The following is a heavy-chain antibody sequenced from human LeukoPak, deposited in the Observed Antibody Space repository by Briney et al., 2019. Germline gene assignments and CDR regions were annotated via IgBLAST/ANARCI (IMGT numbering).Heavy chain of an antibody. D-gene: IGHD2-2*02. Sequence: ASVKVSCKASGYTFTSYDINWVRQATGQGLEWIGWMNPNSGNTGYAQKFQGRVIMTRNTSISTAYMELSSLRSEDTAVYYCAREWRYCSSTSCYRVPGGYYGMDVWGQGTTVTVSS. J-gene: IGHJ6*02. CDR3: AREWRYCSSTSCYRVPGGYYGMDV. CDR1: GYTFTSYD. V-gene: IGHV1-8*01. CDR2: MNPNSGNT.